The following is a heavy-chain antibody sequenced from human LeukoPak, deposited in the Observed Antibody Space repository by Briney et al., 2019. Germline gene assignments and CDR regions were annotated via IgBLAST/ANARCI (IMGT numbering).Heavy chain of an antibody. D-gene: IGHD5-18*01. Sequence: SETLSLTCTVSGGSISSYYWSWIRQPPGKGLEWIGYIYYSGSTNYNPSLKSRVTISVDTSKNQFSLKLSSVTAADTAVYYCARVNTAIIYGMDVRGQGTTVTVSS. J-gene: IGHJ6*02. CDR2: IYYSGST. V-gene: IGHV4-59*01. CDR3: ARVNTAIIYGMDV. CDR1: GGSISSYY.